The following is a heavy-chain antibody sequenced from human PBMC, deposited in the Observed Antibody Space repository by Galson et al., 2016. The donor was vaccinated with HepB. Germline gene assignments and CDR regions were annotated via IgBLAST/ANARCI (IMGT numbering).Heavy chain of an antibody. D-gene: IGHD6-19*01. CDR1: GGSISSDYY. J-gene: IGHJ4*02. CDR3: ARLSNGWIRFDS. Sequence: SETLSLTCTVSGGSISSDYYWGWIRQPPGKGLEWIANIHHSGTTYHNPSLKSRVTISVDTSKNQFSLELRSVTAADTAVYYCARLSNGWIRFDSWGQGSLVTVSS. CDR2: IHHSGTT. V-gene: IGHV4-38-2*02.